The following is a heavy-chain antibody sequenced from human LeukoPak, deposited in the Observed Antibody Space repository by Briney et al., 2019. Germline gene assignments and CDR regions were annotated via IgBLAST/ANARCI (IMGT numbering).Heavy chain of an antibody. J-gene: IGHJ6*03. D-gene: IGHD2-8*01. CDR3: AKEEICANGVWSSCMDV. Sequence: GGALRLSCAASVFTLSRNLMHWVRQAPGKGLLWVSRINSDGSDISYADSVKGRFTISRDNAKNTLYLQMRSLRVDDTAVYYCAKEEICANGVWSSCMDVWGKGTTVTVSS. V-gene: IGHV3-74*01. CDR2: INSDGSDI. CDR1: VFTLSRNL.